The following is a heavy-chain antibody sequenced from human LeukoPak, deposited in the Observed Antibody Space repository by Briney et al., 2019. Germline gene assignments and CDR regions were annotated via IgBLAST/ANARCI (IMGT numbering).Heavy chain of an antibody. J-gene: IGHJ6*03. Sequence: SETLSLTCTVSGGSISSSSSYWGWIRQPPGKGLEWIGSIYYSGSTYYNPSLKSRVTISVDTSKNQFSLKLSSVTAADTAVYYCAREYDYYGSGSYDATGYYYYMDVWGKGTTVTVSS. CDR3: AREYDYYGSGSYDATGYYYYMDV. V-gene: IGHV4-39*07. CDR1: GGSISSSSSY. CDR2: IYYSGST. D-gene: IGHD3-10*01.